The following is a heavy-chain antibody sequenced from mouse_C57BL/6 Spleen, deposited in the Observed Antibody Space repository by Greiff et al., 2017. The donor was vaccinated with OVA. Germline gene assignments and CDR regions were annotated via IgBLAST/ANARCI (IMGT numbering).Heavy chain of an antibody. D-gene: IGHD3-3*01. CDR3: TGRGWGAFAY. CDR1: GFTFSNYW. Sequence: EVKLMESGGGLVQPGGSMKLSCVASGFTFSNYWMNWVRQSPEKGLEWVAQIRLKSDNYATHYAESVKGRFTISRDDSKSSVYLQMNNLRAEDTGIYYCTGRGWGAFAYWGQGTLVTVSA. J-gene: IGHJ3*01. CDR2: IRLKSDNYAT. V-gene: IGHV6-3*01.